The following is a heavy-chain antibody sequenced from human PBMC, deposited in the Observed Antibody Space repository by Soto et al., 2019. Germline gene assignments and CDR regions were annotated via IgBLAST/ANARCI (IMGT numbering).Heavy chain of an antibody. CDR2: IWYDGSNK. V-gene: IGHV3-33*01. Sequence: PGGSLRLSCAASGFTFSSYGMHWVRQAPGKGLEWVAVIWYDGSNKYYADYVKGRFTISRDNSKNTLYLQMNSLRAEDTAVYYCARGAGMAGPEYYYYYYYMDVWGKGTTVTVSS. D-gene: IGHD1-26*01. J-gene: IGHJ6*03. CDR3: ARGAGMAGPEYYYYYYYMDV. CDR1: GFTFSSYG.